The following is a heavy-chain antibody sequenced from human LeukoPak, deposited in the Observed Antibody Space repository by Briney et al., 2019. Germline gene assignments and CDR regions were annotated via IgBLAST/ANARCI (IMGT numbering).Heavy chain of an antibody. V-gene: IGHV4-59*01. D-gene: IGHD3-22*01. CDR1: GDSISSYY. Sequence: SETLSLTCTVSGDSISSYYWSWIRQPPGKGLEWIGYIYYSGSTNYNPSLKSRVTISVDTSKNQFSLKLSSVTAADTAVYYCARDRDSSGYYDAFDIWGQGTMVTVSS. J-gene: IGHJ3*02. CDR2: IYYSGST. CDR3: ARDRDSSGYYDAFDI.